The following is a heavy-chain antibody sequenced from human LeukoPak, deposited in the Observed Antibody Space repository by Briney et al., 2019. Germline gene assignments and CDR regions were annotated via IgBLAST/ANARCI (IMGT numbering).Heavy chain of an antibody. Sequence: GGSLRLSCAASGFTFSNYAMSWVRQAPGKGLEWVSGINAGSGSTYYADSIKGRFTISRDNSKNALYLQMNSVRAEDTAVYYCAKDAVIEIFGVVLIQGVFDYWGQGTLVTVSS. J-gene: IGHJ4*02. CDR3: AKDAVIEIFGVVLIQGVFDY. D-gene: IGHD3-3*01. V-gene: IGHV3-23*01. CDR2: INAGSGST. CDR1: GFTFSNYA.